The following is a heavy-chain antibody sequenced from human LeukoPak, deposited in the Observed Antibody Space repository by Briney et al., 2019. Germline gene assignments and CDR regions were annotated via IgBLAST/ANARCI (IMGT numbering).Heavy chain of an antibody. J-gene: IGHJ5*02. CDR3: AKSDYGDSSNWFDP. CDR1: GFTFSSYG. D-gene: IGHD4-17*01. CDR2: ISYDGSNK. V-gene: IGHV3-30*18. Sequence: GGSLRLSCAASGFTFSSYGMHWVRQAPGKGLEWVAVISYDGSNKYYADSVKGRFTISRDNSKNTLYLQMNSLRAEDTAVYYCAKSDYGDSSNWFDPWGQGTLVTVSS.